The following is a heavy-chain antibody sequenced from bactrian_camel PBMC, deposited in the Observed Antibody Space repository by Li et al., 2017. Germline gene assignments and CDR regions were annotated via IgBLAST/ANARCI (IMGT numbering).Heavy chain of an antibody. Sequence: HVQLVESGGGSVLAGGSLKLSCVISGNLGSMNCMGWFRLPPGKRHEGVAAVHTGGSTNYTDSVKGRFTISRENDKNTVYLQMNNLKPEDTAMYYCVDDCYGSRYYLARRTNVWGQGTQVTVS. CDR3: VDDCYGSRYYLARRTNV. D-gene: IGHD6*01. CDR1: GNLGSMNC. J-gene: IGHJ4*01. V-gene: IGHV3S53*01. CDR2: VHTGGST.